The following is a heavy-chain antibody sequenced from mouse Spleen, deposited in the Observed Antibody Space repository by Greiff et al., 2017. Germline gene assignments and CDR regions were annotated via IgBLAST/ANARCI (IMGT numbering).Heavy chain of an antibody. Sequence: EVQLQQSGPELVKPGASVKISCKASGYTFTDYYMNWVKQSHGKSLEWIGDINPNNGGTSYNQKFKGKATLTVDKSSSTAYMELRSLTSEDSAVYYCARYGDFRGYYAMDYWGQGTSVTVSS. CDR3: ARYGDFRGYYAMDY. CDR1: GYTFTDYY. CDR2: INPNNGGT. V-gene: IGHV1-26*01. J-gene: IGHJ4*01. D-gene: IGHD2-13*01.